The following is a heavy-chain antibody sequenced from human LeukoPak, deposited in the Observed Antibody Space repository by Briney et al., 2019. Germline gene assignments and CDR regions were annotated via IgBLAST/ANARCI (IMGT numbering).Heavy chain of an antibody. D-gene: IGHD2-15*01. Sequence: SETLSLTCTVSGGSISSYYWSWIRQPPGKGLEWIGYIYYSGSTNYNPSLKSRVTISVDTSKNQFSLKLSSVTAADTAVYYCARGEYCSGGSGGGDYYYYYGMDVWGQGTTVTVSS. J-gene: IGHJ6*02. V-gene: IGHV4-59*01. CDR1: GGSISSYY. CDR2: IYYSGST. CDR3: ARGEYCSGGSGGGDYYYYYGMDV.